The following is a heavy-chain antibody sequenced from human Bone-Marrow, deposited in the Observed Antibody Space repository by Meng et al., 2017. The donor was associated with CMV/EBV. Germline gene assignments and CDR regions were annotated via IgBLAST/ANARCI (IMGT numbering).Heavy chain of an antibody. Sequence: SVKVSCKASGFSFTNAAVQWVRQARGEPLEWIGWIVVGSGYTSYAQKLQGRVTITRDMATSTAYMEVSSLRSDDTAVYYCARDLPAAIRTDDYYYYYGMDVWGQGTTVTVSS. CDR3: ARDLPAAIRTDDYYYYYGMDV. V-gene: IGHV1-58*01. CDR1: GFSFTNAA. J-gene: IGHJ6*02. D-gene: IGHD2-2*02. CDR2: IVVGSGYT.